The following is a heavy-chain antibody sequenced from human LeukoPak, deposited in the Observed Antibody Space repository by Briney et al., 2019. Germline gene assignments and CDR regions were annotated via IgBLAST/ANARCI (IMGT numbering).Heavy chain of an antibody. Sequence: PSETLSLTCTVSAGSIRSYYWGWIRQPPGKGLEWIGYIFYSGSTNYNPSLKSRVTISVDTSKNQFSLKLSSVTAADTAVYYCARVFSYPLRAPFDPWGQGTLVTVSS. D-gene: IGHD3-3*01. CDR2: IFYSGST. CDR3: ARVFSYPLRAPFDP. V-gene: IGHV4-59*01. CDR1: AGSIRSYY. J-gene: IGHJ5*02.